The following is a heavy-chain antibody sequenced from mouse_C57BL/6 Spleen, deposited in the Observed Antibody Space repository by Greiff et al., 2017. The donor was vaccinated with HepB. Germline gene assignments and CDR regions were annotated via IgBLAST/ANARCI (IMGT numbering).Heavy chain of an antibody. CDR3: ARGGNYYSNDGWFAY. D-gene: IGHD2-5*01. Sequence: ESGPGLVKPSQSLSLTCSVTGYSITSGYYWNWIRQFPGNKLEWMGYISYAGSNNYNPSLKNRISITRDTSKNQFFLKLNSVTTEDTAAYYCARGGNYYSNDGWFAYWGQGPLVTVSA. J-gene: IGHJ3*01. V-gene: IGHV3-6*01. CDR1: GYSITSGYY. CDR2: ISYAGSN.